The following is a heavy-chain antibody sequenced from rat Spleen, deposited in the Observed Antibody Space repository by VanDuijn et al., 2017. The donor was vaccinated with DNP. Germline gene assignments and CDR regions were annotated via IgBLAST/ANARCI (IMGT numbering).Heavy chain of an antibody. Sequence: EVQLVESGGGPVQPGRSLKVSCVASGFIFSKYWMTWIRQAPGKGLEWVASISPSGGSTYYRDSVKGRFTISRDNAKSTLYLQMDSLRSEDTATYYCATALCDYWGQGVMVTVSS. CDR3: ATALCDY. CDR2: ISPSGGST. V-gene: IGHV5-31*01. J-gene: IGHJ2*01. CDR1: GFIFSKYW. D-gene: IGHD3-2*01.